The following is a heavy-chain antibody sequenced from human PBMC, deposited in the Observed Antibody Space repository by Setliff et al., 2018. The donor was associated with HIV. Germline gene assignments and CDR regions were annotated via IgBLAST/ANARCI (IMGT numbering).Heavy chain of an antibody. CDR2: IYHSGST. J-gene: IGHJ3*01. Sequence: SETLSLTCTVSGGSISSYYWSWIRQPPGKGLEWIGCIYHSGSTTSNPSLKSRLTMSIDTSNNQFSLSLTSVTAADTAIYYCARHSRPFSYGLDAFDVWGQGTMVTVSS. D-gene: IGHD3-16*01. CDR1: GGSISSYY. CDR3: ARHSRPFSYGLDAFDV. V-gene: IGHV4-59*12.